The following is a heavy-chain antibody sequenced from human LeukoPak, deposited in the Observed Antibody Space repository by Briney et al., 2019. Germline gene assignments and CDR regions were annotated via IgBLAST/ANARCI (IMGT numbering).Heavy chain of an antibody. Sequence: SETLSLTCTVSGASIISDDSYWSWLRHPPGKGLEWIGNIYYSGSTYYNPSLESRVTISVDTSKNHFSLNLSSVTAADTAVYYCARQLSNDGDYVGAFDSGGQGTLVTVSS. J-gene: IGHJ4*02. CDR2: IYYSGST. D-gene: IGHD4-17*01. CDR3: ARQLSNDGDYVGAFDS. V-gene: IGHV4-30-4*01. CDR1: GASIISDDSY.